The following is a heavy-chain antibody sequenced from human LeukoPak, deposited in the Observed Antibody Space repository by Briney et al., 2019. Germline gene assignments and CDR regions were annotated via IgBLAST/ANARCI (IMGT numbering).Heavy chain of an antibody. CDR3: ARDFNRWLLLYYFDY. D-gene: IGHD2-15*01. J-gene: IGHJ4*02. CDR1: GGSISSSSYY. Sequence: SETLSLTCTVSGGSISSSSYYWGWIRQPPGKGLEWIGSIYYSGSTYYNPSLKSRVTISVDTSKNQFSLKLSSVTAADTAVYYCARDFNRWLLLYYFDYWGQGTLVTVSS. V-gene: IGHV4-39*07. CDR2: IYYSGST.